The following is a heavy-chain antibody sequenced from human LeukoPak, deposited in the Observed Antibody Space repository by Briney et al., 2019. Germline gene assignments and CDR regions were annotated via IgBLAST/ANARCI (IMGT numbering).Heavy chain of an antibody. J-gene: IGHJ4*02. CDR2: ISSSGSTI. V-gene: IGHV3-11*04. Sequence: GGSLRLSCAASGFTFSDYYMSWTRQAPGKGLEWVSYISSSGSTIYYADSVKGRFTISRDNSKNTLYLQMNSLRAEDTAVYYCARDGDYYDSSGYYPYFDYWGRGTLVTVSS. CDR1: GFTFSDYY. CDR3: ARDGDYYDSSGYYPYFDY. D-gene: IGHD3-22*01.